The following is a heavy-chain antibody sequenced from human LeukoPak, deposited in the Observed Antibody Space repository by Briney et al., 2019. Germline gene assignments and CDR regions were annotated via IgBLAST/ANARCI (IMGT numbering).Heavy chain of an antibody. Sequence: GGSLRLSCAAPGFTFSSYSMNWVRQAPGKGLEWVSYVSSSGFSIYYADSVKGRFTISRDNSKGTVSLQMNSLRPEDTAVYYCAKDDAWLQYGDWGRGTLVTVSS. D-gene: IGHD5-24*01. CDR2: VSSSGFSI. CDR1: GFTFSSYS. V-gene: IGHV3-48*01. J-gene: IGHJ4*02. CDR3: AKDDAWLQYGD.